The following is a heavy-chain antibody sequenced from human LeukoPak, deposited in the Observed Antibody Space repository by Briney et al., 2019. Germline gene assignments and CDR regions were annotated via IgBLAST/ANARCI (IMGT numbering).Heavy chain of an antibody. D-gene: IGHD6-6*01. CDR3: ARAAKAARPSDV. J-gene: IGHJ6*02. CDR1: GYTFTGYY. Sequence: ASVKVSCKASGYTFTGYYMHWVRQAPGQGLEWMGWINPNSGGTNYAQKFQGRVTMTRDTSISTAYMELSRPRSDDTAVYYCARAAKAARPSDVWGQGTTVTVSS. CDR2: INPNSGGT. V-gene: IGHV1-2*02.